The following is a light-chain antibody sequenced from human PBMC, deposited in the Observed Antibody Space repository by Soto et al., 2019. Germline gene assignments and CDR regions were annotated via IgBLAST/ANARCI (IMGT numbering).Light chain of an antibody. V-gene: IGKV3D-20*02. CDR3: QQRSNWPPPIT. J-gene: IGKJ5*01. CDR2: AAS. Sequence: EFVLTQSPGTLSLSPGERATLSCRASQSVSATYLAWYQQKPGQAPRLLIYAASSRATGVPDRFSGSGSGTDFTLTISSLEPEDFAVYYCQQRSNWPPPITFGQGTRLEIK. CDR1: QSVSATY.